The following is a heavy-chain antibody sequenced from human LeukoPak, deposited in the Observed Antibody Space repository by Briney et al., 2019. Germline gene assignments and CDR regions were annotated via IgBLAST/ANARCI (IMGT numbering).Heavy chain of an antibody. CDR3: ARMRYYYDSSGYPITYYFDY. D-gene: IGHD3-22*01. V-gene: IGHV1-2*02. Sequence: ASVKVSCKASGYTFTGYYMHWVRQAPGQGLEWMGWINPNSGGTNYAQKFQGRVTMTRDTSISTAYMELSRLRSDDTAVYYCARMRYYYDSSGYPITYYFDYWGQGTLVTVSS. CDR2: INPNSGGT. J-gene: IGHJ4*02. CDR1: GYTFTGYY.